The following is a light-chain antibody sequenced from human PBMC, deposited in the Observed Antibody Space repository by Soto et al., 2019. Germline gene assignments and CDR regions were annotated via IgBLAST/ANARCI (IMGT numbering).Light chain of an antibody. CDR2: DAF. CDR1: QSISNS. CDR3: QEYIQWPPGM. J-gene: IGKJ1*01. V-gene: IGKV3D-15*01. Sequence: MTQSPSTLSASVGDRVTITCRASQSISNSLAWYQQKPGQAPRLIINDAFNRATGIPARFSGSGSGTEFTLTISSLQSEDFAVYYCQEYIQWPPGMFGQG.